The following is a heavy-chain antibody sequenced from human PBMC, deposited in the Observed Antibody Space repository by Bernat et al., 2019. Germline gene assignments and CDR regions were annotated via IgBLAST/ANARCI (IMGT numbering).Heavy chain of an antibody. CDR2: IYYSGST. CDR1: GGPISSSSYY. Sequence: QLQLQESGPGLVKPSETLSLTCTVSGGPISSSSYYWGWIRQPPGKGLAWIGSIYYSGSTYYNPSLKSRVTISVDTAKNQFSLKLSSVTAADTAVYYCARQPDTANFDYWGQGTLVTVSS. V-gene: IGHV4-39*01. D-gene: IGHD5-18*01. J-gene: IGHJ4*02. CDR3: ARQPDTANFDY.